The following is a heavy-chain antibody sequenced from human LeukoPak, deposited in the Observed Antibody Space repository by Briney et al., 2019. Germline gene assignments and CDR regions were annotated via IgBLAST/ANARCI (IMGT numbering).Heavy chain of an antibody. D-gene: IGHD6-19*01. CDR1: GYAFSDYY. CDR3: ATLRRSGWYIGD. CDR2: INPYSGVT. Sequence: SSVKVSCKASGYAFSDYYMHWVRQAPGQGLEWMGWINPYSGVTNYAEKFQGRVTMTGDTSMTTAYMELSSLRSDDTAMYYCATLRRSGWYIGDWGQGTLVTVSS. V-gene: IGHV1-2*02. J-gene: IGHJ4*02.